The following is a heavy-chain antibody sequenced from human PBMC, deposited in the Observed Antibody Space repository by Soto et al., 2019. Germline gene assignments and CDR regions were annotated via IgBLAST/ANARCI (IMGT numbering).Heavy chain of an antibody. CDR1: GYTLTELS. J-gene: IGHJ5*01. CDR3: ATSPDYIAVAGPPKSCSDS. V-gene: IGHV1-24*01. Sequence: ASVKVSCKGSGYTLTELSMHWVRQAPGKGLEWVGGFDPEDGETIYAQKFQGRVTMTEDTSTDTAYMELSSLRSEDTAVYYCATSPDYIAVAGPPKSCSDSSGQGTLVTGSS. D-gene: IGHD6-19*01. CDR2: FDPEDGET.